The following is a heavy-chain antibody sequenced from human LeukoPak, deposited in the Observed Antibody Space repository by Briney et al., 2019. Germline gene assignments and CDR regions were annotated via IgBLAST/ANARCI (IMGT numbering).Heavy chain of an antibody. CDR1: GYTLSEVS. V-gene: IGHV1-24*01. D-gene: IGHD6-6*01. J-gene: IGHJ4*02. Sequence: PGASVKVSCKVSGYTLSEVSMHWVRQPPGKGLEWMGGFSPENGEAVYAQKFQGRVTMTEDTSTDTATMDLSRLRSEDTAVYFCATYPSSSSSLFDYWGQGTLITVSS. CDR2: FSPENGEA. CDR3: ATYPSSSSSLFDY.